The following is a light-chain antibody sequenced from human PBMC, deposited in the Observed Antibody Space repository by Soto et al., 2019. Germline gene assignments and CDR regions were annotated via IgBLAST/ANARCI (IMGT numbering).Light chain of an antibody. CDR3: S. CDR1: QSISSW. CDR2: KAS. Sequence: DIQMTQSPSTLSASVGDRVTITCRASQSISSWLAWYQQKPGKAPKLMIYKASSLESGVPSRFSGSGSGTEFTLTISSLQPDDFATYYCSLGQGTKLEIK. J-gene: IGKJ2*01. V-gene: IGKV1-5*03.